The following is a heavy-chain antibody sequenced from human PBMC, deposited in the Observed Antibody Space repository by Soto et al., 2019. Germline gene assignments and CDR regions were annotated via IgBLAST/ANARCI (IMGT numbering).Heavy chain of an antibody. CDR2: TSYDGKNK. Sequence: QVQLVESGGGVVQPGGSLRLSCAASGFTFSNFVMHWVRQAPGKGLEWVAATSYDGKNKDHADSGKGRFTISRDNAKNTLYLQMNSLRHEDTAVYFCARERAIAATGIFYYWGQGTLVTVSS. J-gene: IGHJ4*02. D-gene: IGHD6-13*01. CDR1: GFTFSNFV. V-gene: IGHV3-30*04. CDR3: ARERAIAATGIFYY.